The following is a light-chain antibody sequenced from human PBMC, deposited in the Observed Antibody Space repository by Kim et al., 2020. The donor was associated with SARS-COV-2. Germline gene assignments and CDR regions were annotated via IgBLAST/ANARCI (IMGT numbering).Light chain of an antibody. J-gene: IGLJ2*01. CDR3: QACDSSLV. V-gene: IGLV3-1*01. Sequence: VPVSPGQTASITCSGDKLGDKYACWYQQKPGQSPVLVIYQDSKRPSGIPERFSGSNSGNTATLTISVTQAMDEADYYCQACDSSLVFGGGTQLTVL. CDR2: QDS. CDR1: KLGDKY.